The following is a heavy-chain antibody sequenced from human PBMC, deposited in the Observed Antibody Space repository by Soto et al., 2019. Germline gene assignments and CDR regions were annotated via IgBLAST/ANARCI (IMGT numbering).Heavy chain of an antibody. J-gene: IGHJ6*03. CDR1: GFTFSSYA. CDR2: ISGSGGST. CDR3: AKGVYCSGGSCYGGVYYYYMDV. V-gene: IGHV3-23*01. D-gene: IGHD2-15*01. Sequence: GGSLRLSCAASGFTFSSYAMSWVRQAPGKGLEWVSAISGSGGSTYYADSVKGRFTISRDNSKNTLYLQMNSLRAEDTAVYYCAKGVYCSGGSCYGGVYYYYMDVWGKGTTVTVSS.